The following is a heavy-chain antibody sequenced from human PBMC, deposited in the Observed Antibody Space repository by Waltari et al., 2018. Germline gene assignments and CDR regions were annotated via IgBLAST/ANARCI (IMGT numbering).Heavy chain of an antibody. CDR3: AKDQGGAY. CDR1: GFTFSSYA. J-gene: IGHJ4*02. D-gene: IGHD2-21*01. Sequence: EVQLLESGGGLVQPGGSLRLSCAASGFTFSSYAMSWVRQAPGKGLEWVSVIYSVGSTYYADSVKGRFTISRDNSKNTLYLQMNSLRAEDTAVYYCAKDQGGAYWGQGTLVTVSS. CDR2: IYSVGST. V-gene: IGHV3-23*03.